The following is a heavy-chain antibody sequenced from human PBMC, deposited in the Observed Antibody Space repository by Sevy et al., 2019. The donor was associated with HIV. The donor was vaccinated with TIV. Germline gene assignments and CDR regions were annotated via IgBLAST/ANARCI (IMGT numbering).Heavy chain of an antibody. D-gene: IGHD3-22*01. V-gene: IGHV3-21*04. Sequence: GGSLRLSCAASGFTFSSYSMNWVRQAPGKGLEWVSSISDTGSYIYHADSVKGRFTISRDNTKNTLYLQMNSLRAEDTAVFYCAKEGGSHYDTSGSFDDWGQGTRVTVSS. CDR3: AKEGGSHYDTSGSFDD. J-gene: IGHJ4*02. CDR2: ISDTGSYI. CDR1: GFTFSSYS.